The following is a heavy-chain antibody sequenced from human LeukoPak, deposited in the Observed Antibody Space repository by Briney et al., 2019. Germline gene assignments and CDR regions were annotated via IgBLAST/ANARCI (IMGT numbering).Heavy chain of an antibody. CDR2: IYTSGST. CDR3: ARRLRPSPYYFDY. V-gene: IGHV4-61*02. CDR1: GGSISSGSYY. Sequence: SQTLSLTCTVSGGSISSGSYYWSWIRRPAGKGLEWIGRIYTSGSTNYNPSLRGRVTISVDTSKNQFSLKLSSVTAADTAVYYCARRLRPSPYYFDYWGQGTLVTVSS. D-gene: IGHD2-8*01. J-gene: IGHJ4*02.